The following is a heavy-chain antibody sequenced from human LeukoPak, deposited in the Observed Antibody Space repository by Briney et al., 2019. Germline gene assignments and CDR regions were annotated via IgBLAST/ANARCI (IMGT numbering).Heavy chain of an antibody. CDR1: GFTFSDYS. CDR2: IGIDSGNT. Sequence: GGSLRLSCAASGFTFSDYSMSWVRQAPGKGLEWITYIGIDSGNTNYADSVKGRFTISGDKAKNSLYLQMNSLRVEDTAVYYCARDYKYAFDNWGQGTLVTVSS. D-gene: IGHD5-24*01. CDR3: ARDYKYAFDN. J-gene: IGHJ4*02. V-gene: IGHV3-11*06.